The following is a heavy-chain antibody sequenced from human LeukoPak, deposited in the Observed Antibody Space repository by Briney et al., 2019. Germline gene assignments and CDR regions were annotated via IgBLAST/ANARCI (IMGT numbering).Heavy chain of an antibody. CDR2: ISYDGSNK. J-gene: IGHJ4*02. D-gene: IGHD3-3*01. CDR3: ARASATIYFDY. Sequence: GGSLRLSCAASGFTFSSYAMHWVRQAPGKGLEWVVVISYDGSNKYYADSVKGRFTISRDNSKNTLYLQMNSLRAEDTAVYYCARASATIYFDYWGQGTLVTVSS. CDR1: GFTFSSYA. V-gene: IGHV3-30-3*01.